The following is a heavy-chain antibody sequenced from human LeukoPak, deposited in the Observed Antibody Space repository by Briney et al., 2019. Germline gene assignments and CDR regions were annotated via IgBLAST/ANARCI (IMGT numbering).Heavy chain of an antibody. V-gene: IGHV3-23*01. CDR3: AKPTDYGDFVAFDS. CDR1: GFTFSNYA. D-gene: IGHD4-17*01. J-gene: IGHJ4*02. CDR2: INDDDSST. Sequence: GGSLRLSCAASGFTFSNYAMSWVRQAPGKGLEWVSVINDDDSSTYYADSVKGRFTISRDNSKNTLYLQMNSLRVDDTAVYYCAKPTDYGDFVAFDSWGQGTLVTVSS.